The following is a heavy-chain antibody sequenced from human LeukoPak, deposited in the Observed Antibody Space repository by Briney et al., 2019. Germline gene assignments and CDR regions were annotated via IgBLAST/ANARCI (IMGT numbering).Heavy chain of an antibody. CDR3: ARGIRKFWSGSTYYYGMDV. CDR1: GFTFSSYA. D-gene: IGHD3-3*01. Sequence: GGSLRLSCAASGFTFSSYAMHWVRQAPGKGLEWVAVISYDGSNKYYADSVKGRFTISRDNSKNTLYLQMNSLRAEDTAVYYCARGIRKFWSGSTYYYGMDVWGQGTTVTVSS. J-gene: IGHJ6*02. CDR2: ISYDGSNK. V-gene: IGHV3-30-3*01.